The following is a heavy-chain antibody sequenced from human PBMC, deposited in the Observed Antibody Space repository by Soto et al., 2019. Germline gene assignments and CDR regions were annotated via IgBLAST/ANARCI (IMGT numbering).Heavy chain of an antibody. V-gene: IGHV1-69*01. CDR1: GDTFKNCV. CDR2: IIPLCGTT. Sequence: QVQVVQSGVEVRRPGSSVKVSCKASGDTFKNCVISWVRQAPGQGLAWMGGIIPLCGTTDCAQGFQGRLTITPDESTTTAYRELSRLRSEDTATYYWAAELGLGKLSVVWGKGTAVIVSS. J-gene: IGHJ6*04. CDR3: AAELGLGKLSVV. D-gene: IGHD7-27*01.